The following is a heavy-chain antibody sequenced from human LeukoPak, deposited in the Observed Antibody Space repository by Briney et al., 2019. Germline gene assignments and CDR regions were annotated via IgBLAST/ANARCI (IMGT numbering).Heavy chain of an antibody. D-gene: IGHD1-26*01. Sequence: GASVKVSCKTSGYTFTSFGLSWVRQAPGQGLEWMGWISAYNGNTNYAQKLQGRVTMTTDTSTSTAYMELRSLRSDDTAVYYCARVLVVSVGAAFDYWGQGTLVTVSS. V-gene: IGHV1-18*01. CDR3: ARVLVVSVGAAFDY. J-gene: IGHJ4*02. CDR1: GYTFTSFG. CDR2: ISAYNGNT.